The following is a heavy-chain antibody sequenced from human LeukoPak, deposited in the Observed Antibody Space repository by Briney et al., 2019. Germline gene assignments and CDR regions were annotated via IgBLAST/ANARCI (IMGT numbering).Heavy chain of an antibody. J-gene: IGHJ3*02. D-gene: IGHD6-19*01. CDR2: IYHSGNI. CDR1: GGSISSTTYY. CDR3: AREWSSGWFFAFDI. Sequence: MPSETLFLTCTVSGGSISSTTYYWGWIRQPPGKGLEWIGSIYHSGNIYYNPSLKSRVTISVDTSKNQFSLKLSSVTAADTAVYYCAREWSSGWFFAFDIWGQGTMVTVSS. V-gene: IGHV4-39*07.